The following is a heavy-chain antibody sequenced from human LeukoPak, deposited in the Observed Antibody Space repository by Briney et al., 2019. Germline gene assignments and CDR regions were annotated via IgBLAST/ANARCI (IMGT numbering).Heavy chain of an antibody. CDR1: GNTLNTFY. V-gene: IGHV1-46*02. D-gene: IGHD3-10*01. Sequence: PGASVKVSCKAPGNTLNTFYMHWMRQAPGQGLEWMGVIDPFSQATHYAQKFQGRVTITRDMSTTTAYMELSSLRSEDTALYYCARDNQGGGSGMPFDYWGQGTLVTVSS. J-gene: IGHJ4*01. CDR3: ARDNQGGGSGMPFDY. CDR2: IDPFSQAT.